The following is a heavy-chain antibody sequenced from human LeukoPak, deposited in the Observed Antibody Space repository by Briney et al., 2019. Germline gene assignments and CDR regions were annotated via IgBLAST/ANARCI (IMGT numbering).Heavy chain of an antibody. CDR2: ISSSSSHT. Sequence: GGSLRLFCVMSGFTLSSFTMHWVRQAPGKGLEWVASISSSSSHTYYADSLKGRFIISRDNAKNSLSLQMDSLSADDTAVYYCAGGRWELLRMDHWGQGALVTVSS. D-gene: IGHD1-26*01. CDR1: GFTLSSFT. V-gene: IGHV3-21*06. J-gene: IGHJ4*02. CDR3: AGGRWELLRMDH.